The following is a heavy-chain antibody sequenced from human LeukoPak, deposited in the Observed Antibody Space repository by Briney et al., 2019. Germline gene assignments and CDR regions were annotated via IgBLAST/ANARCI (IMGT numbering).Heavy chain of an antibody. D-gene: IGHD6-19*01. CDR2: IYYSGIT. Sequence: SETLSLTCTVSGGSISSFYWSWIRQPPGKGLEWIGYIYYSGITNYNPSLKSRVTISVDTSKNQFSLNLSSVTAADTAVYFCARGHGWTDYWGQGTLVTVSS. V-gene: IGHV4-59*01. CDR3: ARGHGWTDY. J-gene: IGHJ4*02. CDR1: GGSISSFY.